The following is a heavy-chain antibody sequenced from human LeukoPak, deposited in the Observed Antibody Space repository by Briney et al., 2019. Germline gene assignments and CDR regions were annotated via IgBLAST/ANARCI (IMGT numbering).Heavy chain of an antibody. CDR3: ARLSASGSKFDY. CDR2: ISGGGTTR. CDR1: GFTLSTYE. V-gene: IGHV3-48*03. D-gene: IGHD3-10*01. Sequence: GGSLRLSCVGSGFTLSTYEMNWVRQAPGKGLEWLSYISGGGTTRYYADSVKGRFTISRDNAKNSLYLQMNSLRAEDTAVYDCARLSASGSKFDYGGQGTLVTVSS. J-gene: IGHJ4*02.